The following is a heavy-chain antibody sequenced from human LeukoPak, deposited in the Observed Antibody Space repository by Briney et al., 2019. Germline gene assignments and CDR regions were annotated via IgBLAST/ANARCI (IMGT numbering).Heavy chain of an antibody. J-gene: IGHJ5*02. CDR2: ISSSSSYI. CDR3: ARGTTVVKSWFDP. CDR1: GFTFSSYA. Sequence: PGGSLRLSCAASGFTFSSYAMSWVRQAPGKGLEWVSSISSSSSYIYYADSVKGRFTISRDNAKNSLYLQMNSLRAEDTAVYYCARGTTVVKSWFDPWGQGTLVTVSS. V-gene: IGHV3-21*01. D-gene: IGHD4-23*01.